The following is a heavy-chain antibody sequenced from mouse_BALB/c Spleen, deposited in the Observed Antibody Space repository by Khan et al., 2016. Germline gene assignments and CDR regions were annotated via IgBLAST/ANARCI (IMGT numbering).Heavy chain of an antibody. CDR3: AIYRYYYGSSRYCDV. V-gene: IGHV9-3-1*01. CDR2: INTYSGES. Sequence: QIQLVQSGPELKKPGKTVKISCKASGYTFTNYGMNWVKQAPGKGLKWMGWINTYSGESTYADDFKGRFAFSLETSANTAYLQFNNLKNEDTATYFSAIYRYYYGSSRYCDVWGAGTTVTVSS. D-gene: IGHD1-1*01. CDR1: GYTFTNYG. J-gene: IGHJ1*01.